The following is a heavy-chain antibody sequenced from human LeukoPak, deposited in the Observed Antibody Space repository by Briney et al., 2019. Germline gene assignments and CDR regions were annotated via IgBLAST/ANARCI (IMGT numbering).Heavy chain of an antibody. CDR1: GGSISSGDYY. J-gene: IGHJ6*02. CDR3: ASGGCSGGSCSPYYYYYGMDV. CDR2: IYYSGST. Sequence: TSETLSLTCTVSGGSISSGDYYWSWIRQPPGKGLEWIGYIYYSGSTYYNPSLKSRVTISVDTSKNQFSLRLSSVTAADTAVYYCASGGCSGGSCSPYYYYYGMDVWGQGTTVTVSS. D-gene: IGHD2-15*01. V-gene: IGHV4-30-4*01.